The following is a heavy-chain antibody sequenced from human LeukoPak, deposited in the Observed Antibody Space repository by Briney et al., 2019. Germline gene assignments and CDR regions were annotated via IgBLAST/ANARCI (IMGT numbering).Heavy chain of an antibody. J-gene: IGHJ5*02. CDR2: IYTSGRT. D-gene: IGHD6-19*01. V-gene: IGHV4-4*07. CDR1: RGSISSYY. CDR3: ARQWGSGWQNWFDP. Sequence: PSETLSLTCTVSRGSISSYYWSWIRQPAGKGLEWIGRIYTSGRTNYNPSLKSRVTMSVDTSKNQFSLKLSSVTAADTAVYYCARQWGSGWQNWFDPWGQGTLVTVSS.